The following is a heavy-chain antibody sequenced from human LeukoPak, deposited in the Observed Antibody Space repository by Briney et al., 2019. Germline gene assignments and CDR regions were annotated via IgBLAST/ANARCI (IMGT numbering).Heavy chain of an antibody. J-gene: IGHJ3*02. V-gene: IGHV1-2*02. CDR1: GYTFTGYY. Sequence: EASVKVSCKASGYTFTGYYMHWVRQAPGQGLEWMGWINPNSGGTNYAQKFQGRVTMTRDTSISTAYMELSRLRSDDTAVYYCARGTRIAVAAFDIWGQGTMVTVSS. D-gene: IGHD6-19*01. CDR2: INPNSGGT. CDR3: ARGTRIAVAAFDI.